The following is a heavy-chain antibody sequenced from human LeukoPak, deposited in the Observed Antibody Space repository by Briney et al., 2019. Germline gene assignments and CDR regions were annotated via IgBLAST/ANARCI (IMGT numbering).Heavy chain of an antibody. V-gene: IGHV3-21*01. CDR3: ARDQNYRTDGMDV. D-gene: IGHD1-7*01. CDR2: ISSSSSYI. Sequence: GGSLRLSCAASGFTFSSYSMTWVRQAPGKGLEWVSSISSSSSYIYYADSVKGRFTISRDNAKNSLYLQMNSLRAEDTAVYYCARDQNYRTDGMDVWGQGTTVTVPS. CDR1: GFTFSSYS. J-gene: IGHJ6*02.